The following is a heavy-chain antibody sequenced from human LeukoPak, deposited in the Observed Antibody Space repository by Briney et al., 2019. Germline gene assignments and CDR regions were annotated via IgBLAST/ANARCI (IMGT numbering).Heavy chain of an antibody. Sequence: ASVKVSCKASGYTFTSYYMHWVRQAPGQGLEWMGIINPSGGSTSYAQKFQGRVTMTRDTSTSTVYMELSSLRSEDTAAYYCARGRYCSGGSCYSELDYWGQGTLVTVSS. CDR2: INPSGGST. J-gene: IGHJ4*02. D-gene: IGHD2-15*01. CDR1: GYTFTSYY. V-gene: IGHV1-46*01. CDR3: ARGRYCSGGSCYSELDY.